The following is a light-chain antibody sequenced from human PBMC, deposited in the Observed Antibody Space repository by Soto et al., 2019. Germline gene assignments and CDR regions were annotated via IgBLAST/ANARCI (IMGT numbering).Light chain of an antibody. CDR3: QQYSTYPLT. CDR1: QSITTF. CDR2: DAS. J-gene: IGKJ4*01. V-gene: IGKV1-5*01. Sequence: IQMTQSPSTLSASIGDRVIMTCRASQSITTFLAWYQQKPGKAPQILIYDASKLEPGVPSRLSGGGSGTGFTLTISSLQPDDFATYYCQQYSTYPLTFGGGTKVDIK.